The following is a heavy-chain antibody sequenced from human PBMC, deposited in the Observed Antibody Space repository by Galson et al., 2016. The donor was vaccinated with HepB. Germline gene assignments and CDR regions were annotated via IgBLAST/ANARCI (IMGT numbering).Heavy chain of an antibody. CDR2: INHSGST. CDR3: ARGNYSAFDI. CDR1: GGSFSGYY. J-gene: IGHJ3*02. Sequence: ETLSLTCAVYGGSFSGYYWSWIRQPPGKGLEWIGEINHSGSTNYNPSLKSRVTISVDTSKNQFSLRLSSVTAADTAVYYCARGNYSAFDIWGQGTMVTVSS. V-gene: IGHV4-34*01. D-gene: IGHD2-21*01.